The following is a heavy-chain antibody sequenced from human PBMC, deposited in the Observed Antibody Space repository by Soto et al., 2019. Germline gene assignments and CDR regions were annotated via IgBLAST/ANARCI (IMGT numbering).Heavy chain of an antibody. CDR1: GYTFTGYY. D-gene: IGHD2-2*01. V-gene: IGHV1-2*02. J-gene: IGHJ6*02. CDR2: INPQTGGT. Sequence: GASVKVSCKASGYTFTGYYIHWVREAPGQGLEWMGWINPQTGGTSYAQKFQGRVTLSRDASINTAYLELSRLRFDDAAVYFCARERYQVISDGMDVWGQVTTVTVSS. CDR3: ARERYQVISDGMDV.